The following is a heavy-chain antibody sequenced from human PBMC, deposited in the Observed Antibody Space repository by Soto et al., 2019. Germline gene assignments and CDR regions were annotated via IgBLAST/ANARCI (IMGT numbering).Heavy chain of an antibody. CDR3: ATGYYYDSSGYYGDYYYGMDV. D-gene: IGHD3-22*01. J-gene: IGHJ6*02. Sequence: QVHLVQSGAEVKRPGSSVKVSCKASGGTLNNYAISWVRQAPGQGLEWMGGIIAIFGTANYPQKFQGRVTITADESTNTAYMEVISPRSEDTAMYYCATGYYYDSSGYYGDYYYGMDVWGQGTTVTVS. CDR1: GGTLNNYA. V-gene: IGHV1-69*12. CDR2: IIAIFGTA.